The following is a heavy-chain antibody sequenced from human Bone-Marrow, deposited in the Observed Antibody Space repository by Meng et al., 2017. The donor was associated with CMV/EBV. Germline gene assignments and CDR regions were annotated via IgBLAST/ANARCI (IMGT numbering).Heavy chain of an antibody. CDR1: GGTFSSYA. D-gene: IGHD1-1*01. Sequence: SVKVSCKASGGTFSSYAISWVRQAPGQGLEWMGGIIPIFGTANYAQKFQGRVTITTDESTSTAYMELSSLRSEDTAVYYCARDLTTGRSYDAFDIWGQGTRVTVSS. J-gene: IGHJ3*02. CDR2: IIPIFGTA. V-gene: IGHV1-69*05. CDR3: ARDLTTGRSYDAFDI.